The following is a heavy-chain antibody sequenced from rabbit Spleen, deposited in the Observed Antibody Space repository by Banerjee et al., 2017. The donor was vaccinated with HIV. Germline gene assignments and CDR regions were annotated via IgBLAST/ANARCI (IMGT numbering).Heavy chain of an antibody. CDR2: INTYTAKS. CDR3: ARSSSGYNFRNRLDL. J-gene: IGHJ3*01. CDR1: GIDFSSYYY. V-gene: IGHV1S45*01. D-gene: IGHD1-1*01. Sequence: QQQLEESGGGLVKPGGTLTLTCKASGIDFSSYYYMCWVRQAPGKGLEWIACINTYTAKSVYATWATGRFTISRTSSTTVTLQMTSLTAADTATYFCARSSSGYNFRNRLDLWGQGPLVTVS.